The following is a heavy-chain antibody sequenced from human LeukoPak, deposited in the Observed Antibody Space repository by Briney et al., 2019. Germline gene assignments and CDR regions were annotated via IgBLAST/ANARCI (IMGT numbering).Heavy chain of an antibody. J-gene: IGHJ4*02. Sequence: PSQTLSLTCTVSGGSISSGSYYWSWIRQPAGKGLEWIGCIFPSGSTNYNSSLKSRVTISVDTSKNQFSLKLSSVTAADTAVYYCARRSLRGPDIGDYWGQGTLVTVSS. D-gene: IGHD5-12*01. CDR2: IFPSGST. CDR3: ARRSLRGPDIGDY. V-gene: IGHV4-61*02. CDR1: GGSISSGSYY.